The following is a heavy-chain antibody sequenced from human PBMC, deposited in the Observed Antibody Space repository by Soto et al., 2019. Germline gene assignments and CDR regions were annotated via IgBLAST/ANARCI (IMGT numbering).Heavy chain of an antibody. D-gene: IGHD4-17*01. J-gene: IGHJ4*02. CDR1: GGSISSYY. CDR2: IYYSGST. Sequence: SETLSLTCTVSGGSISSYYWSWIRQPPGKGLEWIGYIYYSGSTNYNPSLKSRVTISVDTSKNQFSLKLSSVTAADTAVYYCARDGYGDLYFDYWGQGTLVTVSS. CDR3: ARDGYGDLYFDY. V-gene: IGHV4-59*01.